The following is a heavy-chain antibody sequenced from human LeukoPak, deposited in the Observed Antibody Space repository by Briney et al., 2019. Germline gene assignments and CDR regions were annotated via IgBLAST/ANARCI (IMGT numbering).Heavy chain of an antibody. CDR3: AIGPYCGGDCSREYFQH. CDR1: RFKFSNYN. J-gene: IGHJ1*01. Sequence: GGSLRLSCAASRFKFSNYNINWVRQAPGKGLEWVSSISTSSSYIYYADSVKGRFTISRDNAKNSLYLQMNSLRAEDTAVYYCAIGPYCGGDCSREYFQHWGQGTLVTVSS. V-gene: IGHV3-21*01. D-gene: IGHD2-21*02. CDR2: ISTSSSYI.